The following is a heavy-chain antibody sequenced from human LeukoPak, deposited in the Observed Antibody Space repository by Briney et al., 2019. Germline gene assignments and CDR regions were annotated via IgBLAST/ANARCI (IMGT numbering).Heavy chain of an antibody. D-gene: IGHD1-26*01. Sequence: ASVKVSCKASGDTFTSYYIHWVRQAPGQGLEWMGWISAYNGNTNYAQKLQGRVTMTTDTSTSTAYMELRSLRSDDTAVYYRARDLRWDAGSYYHYFDYWGQGTLVTVSS. J-gene: IGHJ4*02. CDR3: ARDLRWDAGSYYHYFDY. CDR2: ISAYNGNT. CDR1: GDTFTSYY. V-gene: IGHV1-18*04.